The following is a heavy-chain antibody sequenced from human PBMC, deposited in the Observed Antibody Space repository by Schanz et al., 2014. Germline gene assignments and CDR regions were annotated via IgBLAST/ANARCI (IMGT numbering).Heavy chain of an antibody. CDR1: GFTFSSYA. Sequence: VQLVESGGGVVQPGRSLRLSCAASGFTFSSYAMHWVRQAPGKGLESVSVISGSADSGDNTYYADSVKGRFTTSRDNSKNTMYLQMNSLRAEDTAVYYCVRDAGRDGYNLAFDVWGQGTLVTVSS. CDR3: VRDAGRDGYNLAFDV. J-gene: IGHJ3*01. V-gene: IGHV3-23*04. CDR2: ISGSADSGDNT. D-gene: IGHD1-1*01.